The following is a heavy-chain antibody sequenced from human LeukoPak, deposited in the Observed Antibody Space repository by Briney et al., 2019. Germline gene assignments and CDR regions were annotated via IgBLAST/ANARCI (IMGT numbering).Heavy chain of an antibody. CDR3: ARGGPQGIFGVVIESYGMDV. D-gene: IGHD3-3*01. CDR2: ISSSSSYI. Sequence: PGGSLRLSCAASGFTFSSYSMNWVRQAPGKGLEWVSSISSSSSYIYYADPVKGRFTISRDNAKNSLYLQMNSLRAEDTAVYYCARGGPQGIFGVVIESYGMDVWGQGTTVTVSS. V-gene: IGHV3-21*01. J-gene: IGHJ6*02. CDR1: GFTFSSYS.